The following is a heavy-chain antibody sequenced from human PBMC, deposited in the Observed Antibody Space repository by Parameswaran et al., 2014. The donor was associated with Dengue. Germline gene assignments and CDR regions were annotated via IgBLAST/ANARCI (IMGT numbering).Heavy chain of an antibody. D-gene: IGHD2-2*01. CDR3: ASRCSSTSCYLTNFDY. V-gene: IGHV4-34*01. CDR2: INHSGST. Sequence: VRQAPGKGLEWIGEINHSGSTNYNPSLKSRVTISVDTSKNQFSLKLSSVTAEDTAVYYCASRCSSTSCYLTNFDYWGQGTLVTVSS. J-gene: IGHJ4*02.